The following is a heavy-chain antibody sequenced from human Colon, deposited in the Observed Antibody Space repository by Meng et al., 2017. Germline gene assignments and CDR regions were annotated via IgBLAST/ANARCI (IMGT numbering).Heavy chain of an antibody. J-gene: IGHJ4*02. D-gene: IGHD3-16*01. CDR1: AYIFSGYS. CDR2: INPKSGDT. V-gene: IGHV1-2*06. Sequence: QGPLLQSGAEGKRPGASGQVSCKSSAYIFSGYSIHWMRQAPGQGLGWMGRINPKSGDTSYAQKFQGRVTLTRDTTISTAYMELSSLTSDDTAVFYCAGDHGGLRDSWGQGTLVTVSS. CDR3: AGDHGGLRDS.